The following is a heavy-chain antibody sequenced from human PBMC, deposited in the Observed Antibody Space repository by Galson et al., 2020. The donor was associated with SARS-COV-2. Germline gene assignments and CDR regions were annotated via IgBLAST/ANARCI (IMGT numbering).Heavy chain of an antibody. J-gene: IGHJ6*02. Sequence: SETLSLTCAVYGESFRGYYWTWIRQPPGKGPEWIGEINHSGSTNYNPSLKSRVTISVDMSKNQFFLKLSSVTAADTAVYYCATSKSKTTNYGMDVWGQGTAVTVSS. CDR3: ATSKSKTTNYGMDV. CDR1: GESFRGYY. CDR2: INHSGST. D-gene: IGHD4-4*01. V-gene: IGHV4-34*01.